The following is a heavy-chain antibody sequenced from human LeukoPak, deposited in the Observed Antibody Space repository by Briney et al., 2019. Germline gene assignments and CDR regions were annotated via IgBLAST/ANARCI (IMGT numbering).Heavy chain of an antibody. J-gene: IGHJ4*02. V-gene: IGHV3-49*03. CDR3: TRHEYGDYADY. D-gene: IGHD4-17*01. Sequence: GGSLRLSCTASGFTFGDYAMSWFRQAPVKGLEWVGFIRSKAYGGTTEYAASVKGRFTISRDDSKSIAYLQMNSLKTEDTAVYYCTRHEYGDYADYWGQGTLVTVSS. CDR2: IRSKAYGGTT. CDR1: GFTFGDYA.